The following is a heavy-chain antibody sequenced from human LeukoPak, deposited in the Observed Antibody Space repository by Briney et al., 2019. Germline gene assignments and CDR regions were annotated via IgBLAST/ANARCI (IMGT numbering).Heavy chain of an antibody. D-gene: IGHD2-21*02. J-gene: IGHJ6*03. Sequence: ASVKVSCKASGYTFTSYGISWVRQAPGQGLEWMGWISAYNGNTNYAQKLQGRVTMTTDTSTSTAYMELRSLRSDDTAVYYCARGPEVTTISYYYYYMDVWGKETTVTVSS. CDR1: GYTFTSYG. CDR2: ISAYNGNT. V-gene: IGHV1-18*01. CDR3: ARGPEVTTISYYYYYMDV.